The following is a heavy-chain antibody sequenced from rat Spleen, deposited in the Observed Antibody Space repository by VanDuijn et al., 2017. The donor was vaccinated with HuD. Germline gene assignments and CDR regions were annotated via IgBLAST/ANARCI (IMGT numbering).Heavy chain of an antibody. V-gene: IGHV5-29*01. CDR1: GFTFSDYG. J-gene: IGHJ4*01. CDR2: ISYDGSST. CDR3: ARHNSGYGVMDA. Sequence: EVQLVESDGGLVQPGRSLKLSCAASGFTFSDYGMAWVRQAPTKGLEWVATISYDGSSTYYRDSVKGRFTISRDNAKSTLYLQMDSPRSEDTATYYCARHNSGYGVMDAWGQGASVTVSS. D-gene: IGHD4-3*01.